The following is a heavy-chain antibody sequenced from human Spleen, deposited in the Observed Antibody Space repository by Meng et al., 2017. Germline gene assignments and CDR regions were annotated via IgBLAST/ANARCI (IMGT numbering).Heavy chain of an antibody. J-gene: IGHJ3*02. CDR2: IYHSGST. Sequence: SETLSLTCAVSGYSISSGYYWGWIRQPPGKGLEWIGSIYHSGSTYYNPSLKSRVTISVDTSKNQFSLKLSSVTAADTAVYYCARDLTRYFDWLLYDAFDIWGQGTMVTVSS. V-gene: IGHV4-38-2*02. D-gene: IGHD3-9*01. CDR1: GYSISSGYY. CDR3: ARDLTRYFDWLLYDAFDI.